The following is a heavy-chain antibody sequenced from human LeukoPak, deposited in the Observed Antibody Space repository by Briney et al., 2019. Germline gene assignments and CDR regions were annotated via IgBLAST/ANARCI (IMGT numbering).Heavy chain of an antibody. J-gene: IGHJ6*02. CDR2: ISAYNGNT. V-gene: IGHV1-18*01. D-gene: IGHD2/OR15-2a*01. CDR3: ARDRDGSPGFYAPMDV. CDR1: GYTFTSYG. Sequence: AAVKVSCKASGYTFTSYGISWVRQAPGQGLEWMGWISAYNGNTNYAQKLQGRVTMTTDTSTSTAYMELRSLRSDDTAVYYCARDRDGSPGFYAPMDVWGQGTTVTVSS.